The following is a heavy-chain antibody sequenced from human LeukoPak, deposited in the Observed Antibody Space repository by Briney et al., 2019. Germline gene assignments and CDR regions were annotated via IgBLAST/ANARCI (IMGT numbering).Heavy chain of an antibody. Sequence: GGSLRLSCAASGFTFSSYGMTWVRQAPGKGLEWVSGITGSGDNTYYADSVKGRFTISRDNSKNTLYLQMNSLRPEDTAAYYCARGRGLGVVSPYFDYWGQGTLVTVSS. CDR2: ITGSGDNT. CDR3: ARGRGLGVVSPYFDY. J-gene: IGHJ4*02. V-gene: IGHV3-23*01. D-gene: IGHD3-3*01. CDR1: GFTFSSYG.